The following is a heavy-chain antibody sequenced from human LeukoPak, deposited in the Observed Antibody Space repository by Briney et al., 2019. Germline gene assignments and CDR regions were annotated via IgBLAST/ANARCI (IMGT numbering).Heavy chain of an antibody. D-gene: IGHD3-10*01. CDR3: ASQLLWFGEFLNWFDP. CDR2: IIPTFGTA. CDR1: GGTFSSYA. J-gene: IGHJ5*02. Sequence: SVKVSCKASGGTFSSYAISWVRQAPGQGLEWMGRIIPTFGTANYAQKFQGRVTITTDESTSTAYMELSSLRSEDTAVYYCASQLLWFGEFLNWFDPWGQGTLVTVSS. V-gene: IGHV1-69*05.